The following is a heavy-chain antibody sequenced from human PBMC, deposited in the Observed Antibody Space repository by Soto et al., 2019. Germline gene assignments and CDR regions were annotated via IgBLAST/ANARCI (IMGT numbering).Heavy chain of an antibody. CDR1: GYTFTSYY. CDR2: IYPSGGST. J-gene: IGHJ5*02. V-gene: IGHV1-46*01. CDR3: ARDLPKRAVAGHNWFDP. D-gene: IGHD6-19*01. Sequence: QVQLVQSGAEVKKPGASVKVSCKASGYTFTSYYMHWVRQAPGQGLEWMGIIYPSGGSTSYAQKFQGRVTMTRDTPTRTVYMELSSLRSEDTAVYYCARDLPKRAVAGHNWFDPWGQGTLVTVSS.